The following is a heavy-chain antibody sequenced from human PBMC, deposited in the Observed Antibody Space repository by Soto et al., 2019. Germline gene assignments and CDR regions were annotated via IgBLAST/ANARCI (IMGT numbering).Heavy chain of an antibody. Sequence: SETLSLTCTVSGGSISSGGYYWSWIRQHPGKGLEWIGYIYYSGSTYYNPSLKSRVTISVDTSKNQFSLKLSSVTAADTAVYYCARAKTLRDAWYFDLWGRGTLVTVSS. CDR2: IYYSGST. J-gene: IGHJ2*01. CDR3: ARAKTLRDAWYFDL. V-gene: IGHV4-31*03. CDR1: GGSISSGGYY. D-gene: IGHD2-21*02.